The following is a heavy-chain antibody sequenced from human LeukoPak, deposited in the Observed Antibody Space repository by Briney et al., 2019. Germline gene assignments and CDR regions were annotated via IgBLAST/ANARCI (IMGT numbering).Heavy chain of an antibody. CDR1: GGSISSSTYY. J-gene: IGHJ4*02. D-gene: IGHD3-22*01. CDR3: AREGHYYDSSGSSYYFDY. CDR2: IYYSGST. Sequence: SGTLSLTCTVSGGSISSSTYYWGWIRQPPGKGLEWIGSIYYSGSTYYNPSLKSRVTISVDTSKNQFSLKLSSVTAADTAVYYCAREGHYYDSSGSSYYFDYWGQGTLVTVSS. V-gene: IGHV4-39*07.